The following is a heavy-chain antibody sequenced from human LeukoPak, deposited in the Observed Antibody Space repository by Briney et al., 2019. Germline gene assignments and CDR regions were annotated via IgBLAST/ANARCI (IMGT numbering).Heavy chain of an antibody. CDR3: ARGRLDFWSGYCCD. D-gene: IGHD3-3*01. Sequence: PGGSLRLSCAASGFTVSSNYMSWVRQAPGKGLEWIGEINHRGNTNYNPSLKSRVIISGDTSKKHLSLKLTSVTAADTAVYYCARGRLDFWSGYCCDWGQGTLATVSS. CDR1: GFTVSSNY. J-gene: IGHJ4*02. CDR2: INHRGNT. V-gene: IGHV4-34*01.